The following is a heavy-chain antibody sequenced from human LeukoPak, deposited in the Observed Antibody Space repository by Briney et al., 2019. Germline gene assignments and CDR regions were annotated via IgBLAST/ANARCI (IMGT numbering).Heavy chain of an antibody. Sequence: ASVKVSCKASGYTFTSYGISWVRQAPGQGLEWMGIINPSGGSTSYAQKFQGRVTMTRDTSTSTVYMELSSLRSEDTAVYYCARGTIEYSSSSWFDPWGQGTLVTVSS. V-gene: IGHV1-46*01. CDR3: ARGTIEYSSSSWFDP. J-gene: IGHJ5*02. CDR2: INPSGGST. D-gene: IGHD6-6*01. CDR1: GYTFTSYG.